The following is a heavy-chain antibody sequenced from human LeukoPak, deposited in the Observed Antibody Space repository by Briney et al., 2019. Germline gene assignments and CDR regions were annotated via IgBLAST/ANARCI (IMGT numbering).Heavy chain of an antibody. Sequence: SVKVSCKASGDTFSSYTISWVRQAPGQGLEWMGRIIPILGIANYAQKFQGRVTITADKSTSTAYMELSSLRSEDTAVYYCARAIFGVVIKDENAFDIWGQGTMVTVSS. J-gene: IGHJ3*02. CDR3: ARAIFGVVIKDENAFDI. D-gene: IGHD3-3*01. CDR1: GDTFSSYT. CDR2: IIPILGIA. V-gene: IGHV1-69*02.